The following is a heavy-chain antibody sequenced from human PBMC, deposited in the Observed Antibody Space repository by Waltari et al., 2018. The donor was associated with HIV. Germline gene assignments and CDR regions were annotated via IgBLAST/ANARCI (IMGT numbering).Heavy chain of an antibody. J-gene: IGHJ4*01. V-gene: IGHV3-9*01. CDR1: GFTFDDYA. CDR2: SSWNSVSI. Sequence: EVQLVESGGGLVQPGRSLRLSCAASGFTFDDYAMHWFRQAPVEGLVCVSGSSWNSVSIGYADSVKVRFTTSRDNAKSSLYLQMTSLRAEDTALYYCAKDIGLRFFEWLYDDWGHGTLVTGSS. D-gene: IGHD3-3*01. CDR3: AKDIGLRFFEWLYDD.